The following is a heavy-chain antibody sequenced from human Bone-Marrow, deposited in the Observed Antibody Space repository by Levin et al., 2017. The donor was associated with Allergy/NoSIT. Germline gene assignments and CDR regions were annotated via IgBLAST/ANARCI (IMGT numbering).Heavy chain of an antibody. CDR3: ARPMYYYDSSGYNSPFDY. V-gene: IGHV5-51*01. J-gene: IGHJ4*02. CDR2: IYPGDSDT. CDR1: GYSFTSYW. Sequence: GESLKISCKGSGYSFTSYWIGWVRQMPGKGLEWMGIIYPGDSDTRYSPSFQGQVTISADKSISTAYLQWSSLKASDTAMYYCARPMYYYDSSGYNSPFDYWGQGTLVTVSS. D-gene: IGHD3-22*01.